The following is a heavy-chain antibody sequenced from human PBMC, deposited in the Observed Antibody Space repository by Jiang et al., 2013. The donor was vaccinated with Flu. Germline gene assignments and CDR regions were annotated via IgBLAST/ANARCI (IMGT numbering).Heavy chain of an antibody. CDR2: ISYDGSNK. CDR1: GFTFSSYG. Sequence: VQLLESGGGVVQPGRSLRLSCAASGFTFSSYGMHWVRQAPGKGLEWVAVISYDGSNKYYADSVKGRFTISRDNSKNTLYLQMNSLRAEDTAVYYCAKSYYSESRGPRGLIDQWGQGTWSPSPQ. CDR3: AKSYYSESRGPRGLIDQ. V-gene: IGHV3-30*18. J-gene: IGHJ4*02. D-gene: IGHD3-22*01.